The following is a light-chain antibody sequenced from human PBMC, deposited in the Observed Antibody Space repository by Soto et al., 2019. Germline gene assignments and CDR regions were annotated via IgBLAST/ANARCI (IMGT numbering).Light chain of an antibody. CDR3: SSYTSSSGV. CDR1: SSDVGGYNY. Sequence: QSVLTQPASVSGSPGQSITISCTGTSSDVGGYNYVSWYQQHPGKAPKLMIYDVSNRPSGVSTRFSGSKSGNTASLTISGLQAEDEADYYCSSYTSSSGVFGGGTKVTVL. V-gene: IGLV2-14*01. J-gene: IGLJ2*01. CDR2: DVS.